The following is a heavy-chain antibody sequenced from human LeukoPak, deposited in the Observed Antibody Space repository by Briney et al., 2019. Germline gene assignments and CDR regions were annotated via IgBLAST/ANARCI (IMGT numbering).Heavy chain of an antibody. D-gene: IGHD6-13*01. CDR1: GFTFSSYA. J-gene: IGHJ5*02. Sequence: PGGSLRLSCAASGFTFSSYAMHWVRQAPGKGLEWVAVISYDGSNKYYADSVKGRFTISRDNSKNTLYLQMNSLRAEDTAVYYCARKLSTAVAGYNWIDPWGQGTLVTVSS. CDR2: ISYDGSNK. V-gene: IGHV3-30-3*01. CDR3: ARKLSTAVAGYNWIDP.